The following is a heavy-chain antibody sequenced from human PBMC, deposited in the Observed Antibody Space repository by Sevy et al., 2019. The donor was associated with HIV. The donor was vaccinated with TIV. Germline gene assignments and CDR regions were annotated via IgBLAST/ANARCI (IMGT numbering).Heavy chain of an antibody. CDR1: GFIFDDYG. J-gene: IGHJ6*02. V-gene: IGHV3-30*18. CDR2: ISHDGGKK. Sequence: GGSLRLSCVGSGFIFDDYGMHWVRQAPGKGLEWVALISHDGGKKYYADSVKGRFTISRDNFKNTLYLQMNTLRRDDTAAYFCTKGPPVYGDFPYGMDVWGQGTTVTVSS. D-gene: IGHD4-17*01. CDR3: TKGPPVYGDFPYGMDV.